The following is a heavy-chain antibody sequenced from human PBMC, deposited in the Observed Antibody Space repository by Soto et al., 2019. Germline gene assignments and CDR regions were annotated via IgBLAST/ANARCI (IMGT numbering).Heavy chain of an antibody. CDR3: ARTPDAFGEYSVFDV. V-gene: IGHV4-31*03. CDR1: WGALRRGGYH. D-gene: IGHD5-18*01. Sequence: SETLFPTCNVSWGALRRGGYHWVWIRQHPEKGLHWLGPVYCHRGGLYNSWLGTRGDISFDESKDCLCLQLPPVSAADTATYYCARTPDAFGEYSVFDVWRHGTMVTV. J-gene: IGHJ3*01. CDR2: VYCHRGG.